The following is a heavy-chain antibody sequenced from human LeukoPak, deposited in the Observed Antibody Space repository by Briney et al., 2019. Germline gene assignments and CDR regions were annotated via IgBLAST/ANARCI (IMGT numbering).Heavy chain of an antibody. V-gene: IGHV1-18*01. CDR1: GYTFTSYG. CDR3: ATVFVVTTGPGFDY. J-gene: IGHJ4*02. CDR2: ISAYNGNT. D-gene: IGHD2-21*02. Sequence: ASVKVSCKASGYTFTSYGISWVRQAPGQGLEWMGWISAYNGNTNYAQKLQGRVTMTTDTSTSTAYMELRSLRSEDTAVYYCATVFVVTTGPGFDYWGQGTLVTVSS.